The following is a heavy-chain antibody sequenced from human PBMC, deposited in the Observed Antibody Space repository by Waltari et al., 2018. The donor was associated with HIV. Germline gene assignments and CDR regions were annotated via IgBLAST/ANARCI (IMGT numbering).Heavy chain of an antibody. Sequence: QVQLQQSGAGLLTPSATLSLTCAVYGGSSSGYYWSWIRHPPRTGPEWIGEINHGGSTKYNPSHKSQGTISGERAKNQFSLKGSFVTGADTAGYYRAGGGDTAIPNAYYHHHMDGWGEGTTVTVSS. J-gene: IGHJ6*03. D-gene: IGHD5-18*01. CDR1: GGSSSGYY. CDR2: INHGGST. CDR3: AGGGDTAIPNAYYHHHMDG. V-gene: IGHV4-34*01.